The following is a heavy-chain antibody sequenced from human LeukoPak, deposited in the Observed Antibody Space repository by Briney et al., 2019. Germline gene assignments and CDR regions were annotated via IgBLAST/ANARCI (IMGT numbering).Heavy chain of an antibody. CDR3: AKAPNPLSSGPYYMDV. D-gene: IGHD3-22*01. CDR1: GFTFSSYG. V-gene: IGHV3-33*06. CDR2: IWYDGSNK. Sequence: PGRSLRLSCAASGFTFSSYGMHWVRQAPGKGLEWVAVIWYDGSNKYYADSVKGRFTISRDNSKNTLYLQMNSLRAEDTAVYYCAKAPNPLSSGPYYMDVWGKGTTVTVFS. J-gene: IGHJ6*03.